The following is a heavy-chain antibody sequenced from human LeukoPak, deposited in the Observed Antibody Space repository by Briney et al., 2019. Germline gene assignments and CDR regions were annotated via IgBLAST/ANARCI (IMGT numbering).Heavy chain of an antibody. CDR1: GGTFGSCT. Sequence: SVKVSCKASGGTFGSCTINWVRQAPGQGLEWMGGIIPIFGTTNYALKFQGRVTITEDKSTSTAYLELSSLRSEDTAVYYCATSPLDHGDEDCWGQGTLVTVSS. V-gene: IGHV1-69*06. D-gene: IGHD4-17*01. J-gene: IGHJ4*02. CDR3: ATSPLDHGDEDC. CDR2: IIPIFGTT.